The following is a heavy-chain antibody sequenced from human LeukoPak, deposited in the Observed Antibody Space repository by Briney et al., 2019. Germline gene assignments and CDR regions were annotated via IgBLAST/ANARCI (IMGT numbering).Heavy chain of an antibody. CDR3: ARGIAAAGPRFDP. V-gene: IGHV3-48*01. Sequence: GGSLRLSCAASGFTFSSYSMNWVRQAPGKGLEWVSYISSSSSTIYYADSVKGRFTISRDNAKNSLYLQMNSLRAEDTAVYYCARGIAAAGPRFDPWGQGTLVSVSS. CDR2: ISSSSSTI. J-gene: IGHJ5*02. CDR1: GFTFSSYS. D-gene: IGHD6-13*01.